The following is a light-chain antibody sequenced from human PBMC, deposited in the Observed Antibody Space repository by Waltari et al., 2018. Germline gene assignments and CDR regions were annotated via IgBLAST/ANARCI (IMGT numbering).Light chain of an antibody. CDR1: SGSIASTY. CDR3: QSLDSTSPVI. Sequence: FVLTQPPSVSESPGKTVTISCTRSSGSIASTYVQWYQQRPGGAPTILIYWDTQRPSGVPVRFSASIDVSSNSASRTISGLKTEDEADYYCQSLDSTSPVIFGGGTRVTVL. V-gene: IGLV6-57*03. J-gene: IGLJ2*01. CDR2: WDT.